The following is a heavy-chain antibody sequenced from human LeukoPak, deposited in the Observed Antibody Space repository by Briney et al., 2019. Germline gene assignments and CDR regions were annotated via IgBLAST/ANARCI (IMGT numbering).Heavy chain of an antibody. V-gene: IGHV4-31*03. J-gene: IGHJ4*02. CDR3: ARDVAAAGWNGGTEYYFDC. CDR1: GGSISSGGYY. Sequence: PSQTLSLTCTVSGGSISSGGYYWSWIRQHPGKGLEWIGYIYYSGSTYYNPSLKSRVTISVDTSKNQFSLKLSSVTAADTAVYYCARDVAAAGWNGGTEYYFDCWGQGTLVTVSS. CDR2: IYYSGST. D-gene: IGHD6-13*01.